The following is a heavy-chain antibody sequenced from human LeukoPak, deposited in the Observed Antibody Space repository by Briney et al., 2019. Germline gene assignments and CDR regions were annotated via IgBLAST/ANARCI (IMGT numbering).Heavy chain of an antibody. J-gene: IGHJ6*03. CDR2: INPNSGGT. Sequence: ASVKVSCKASGYTFTGYYMHWVRQAPGQGLEWMGRINPNSGGTNYAQKFQGRVTMTRDTSISTAYMELSRLRSDDTAVYYCARDRGGSYYYYYYYMDVWGKGTTVTVSS. V-gene: IGHV1-2*06. CDR3: ARDRGGSYYYYYYYMDV. CDR1: GYTFTGYY. D-gene: IGHD1-26*01.